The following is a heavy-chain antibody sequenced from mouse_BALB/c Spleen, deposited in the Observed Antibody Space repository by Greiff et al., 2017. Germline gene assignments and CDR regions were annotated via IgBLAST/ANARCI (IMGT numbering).Heavy chain of an antibody. Sequence: QVQLQQSGPELVKPGASVKISCKASGYAFSSSWMNWVKQRPGQGLEWIGRIYPGDGDTNYNGKFKGKATLTADQSSSTAYMQLSSLTSVDSAVYFCARGAGGNYYFDYWGQGTTLTVSS. V-gene: IGHV1-82*01. CDR1: GYAFSSSW. D-gene: IGHD3-3*01. J-gene: IGHJ2*01. CDR2: IYPGDGDT. CDR3: ARGAGGNYYFDY.